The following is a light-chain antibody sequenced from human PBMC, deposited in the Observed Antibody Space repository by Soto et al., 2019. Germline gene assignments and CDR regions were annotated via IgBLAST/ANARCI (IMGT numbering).Light chain of an antibody. J-gene: IGKJ2*01. Sequence: DIVMTQSPDSLAVSLGERATINCKSSQSVLYSSNNKNYLAWYQQKPGQPPKLLIYWASTRESGVPDRFSGSRSWTDFTLTISSLQAEDVAVYYCQQYYSTPQNTFGQGTKLEIK. V-gene: IGKV4-1*01. CDR1: QSVLYSSNNKNY. CDR2: WAS. CDR3: QQYYSTPQNT.